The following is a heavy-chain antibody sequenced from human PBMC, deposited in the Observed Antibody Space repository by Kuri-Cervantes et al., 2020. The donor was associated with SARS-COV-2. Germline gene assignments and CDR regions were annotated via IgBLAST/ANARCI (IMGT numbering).Heavy chain of an antibody. Sequence: SETLSLTCTVSGGSISSYYWSWIRQPPGKGLEWIGYIYYSGSTNYNPSLKSRVTISVDTSKNQFSLKLSSVTAADTAVYYCARRYCSSTSCHTDYGMDVWGQGTTVTVSS. D-gene: IGHD2-2*02. J-gene: IGHJ6*02. CDR2: IYYSGST. CDR3: ARRYCSSTSCHTDYGMDV. V-gene: IGHV4-59*12. CDR1: GGSISSYY.